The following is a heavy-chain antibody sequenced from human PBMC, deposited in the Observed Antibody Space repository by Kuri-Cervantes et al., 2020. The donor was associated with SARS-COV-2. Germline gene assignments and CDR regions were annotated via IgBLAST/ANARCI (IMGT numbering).Heavy chain of an antibody. D-gene: IGHD5-24*01. Sequence: ESLKISCAVYGGSFSGYYWSWIRQPPGKGLEWIGEINNSGSTNYNPSLKSRVTISVDTSKNQFSLKLSSVTAADTAVYYCARGLRWQQPHRNYYYYGMDVWGQGTTVTVSS. V-gene: IGHV4-34*01. CDR2: INNSGST. CDR3: ARGLRWQQPHRNYYYYGMDV. CDR1: GGSFSGYY. J-gene: IGHJ6*02.